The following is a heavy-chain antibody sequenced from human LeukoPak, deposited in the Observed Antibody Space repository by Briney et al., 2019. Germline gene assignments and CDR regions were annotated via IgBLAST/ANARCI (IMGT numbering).Heavy chain of an antibody. D-gene: IGHD6-19*01. Sequence: SETLSLTCTVSGGSISNYYWSWIRQPPGKGLEWIGYIYYSGSTNYNPSLKSRVTISVDTSKNQFSLKLSSGTAADTAVYYCARHSSGWHLDYWGQGTLVTVSS. CDR1: GGSISNYY. CDR2: IYYSGST. V-gene: IGHV4-59*08. J-gene: IGHJ4*02. CDR3: ARHSSGWHLDY.